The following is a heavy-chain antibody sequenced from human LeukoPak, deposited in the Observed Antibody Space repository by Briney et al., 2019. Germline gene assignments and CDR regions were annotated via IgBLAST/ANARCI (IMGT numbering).Heavy chain of an antibody. CDR1: GGSISSYY. Sequence: PSETLSLTCTVSGGSISSYYWSWIRQPPGKGLEWIGYIYYSGSTNYNPSLKSRVTISVDTSKNQFSLKLSSVTAADTAVYYCARFPPMVRGVKNYYYYGMDVWGQGTTVTVSS. J-gene: IGHJ6*02. D-gene: IGHD3-10*01. CDR3: ARFPPMVRGVKNYYYYGMDV. CDR2: IYYSGST. V-gene: IGHV4-59*01.